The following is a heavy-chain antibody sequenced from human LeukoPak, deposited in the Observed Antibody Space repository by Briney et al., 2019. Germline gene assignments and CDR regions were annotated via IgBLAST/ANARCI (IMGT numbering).Heavy chain of an antibody. CDR3: ARHGTISSESYFDY. V-gene: IGHV4-59*08. J-gene: IGHJ4*02. Sequence: PSETLPLTCSVSGGSVSSYYWSWIRQSPGKGLEWIGYIHNSGRTNYNPSLKSRVTGFVDTSKNQVSLRLSSVTAADTAVYYCARHGTISSESYFDYWGQGALVTVSS. D-gene: IGHD1-14*01. CDR1: GGSVSSYY. CDR2: IHNSGRT.